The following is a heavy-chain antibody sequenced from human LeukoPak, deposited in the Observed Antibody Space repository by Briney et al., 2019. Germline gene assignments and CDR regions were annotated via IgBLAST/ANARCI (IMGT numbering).Heavy chain of an antibody. Sequence: PGRSLRLSCVASGFPFSNYAMSWVRQAPGKGLECVSVISGDGGTTNYADFVKGRFTISRDNSKNTLYLQMNSLRAEDTAVYYCTKREYSSGSYGMDVWGQGTTVTVSS. CDR2: ISGDGGTT. J-gene: IGHJ6*02. D-gene: IGHD6-19*01. V-gene: IGHV3-23*01. CDR1: GFPFSNYA. CDR3: TKREYSSGSYGMDV.